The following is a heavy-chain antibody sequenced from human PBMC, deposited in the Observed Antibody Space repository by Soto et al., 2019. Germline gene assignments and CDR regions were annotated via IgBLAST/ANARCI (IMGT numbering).Heavy chain of an antibody. Sequence: GGSLRLSCVASGFTFKSNGIHWVRLAPGKGLEWVALISYDGTVKHYGNVVKGRFDVSRDNSKNTVYLQMNSLRAEDTAVYYCAKDTYYGILTGRDALDFGGQGTMVTVSS. CDR1: GFTFKSNG. D-gene: IGHD3-9*01. CDR3: AKDTYYGILTGRDALDF. CDR2: ISYDGTVK. J-gene: IGHJ3*01. V-gene: IGHV3-30*18.